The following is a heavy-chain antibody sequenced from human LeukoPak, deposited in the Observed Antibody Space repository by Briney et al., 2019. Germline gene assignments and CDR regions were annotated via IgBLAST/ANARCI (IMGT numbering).Heavy chain of an antibody. D-gene: IGHD6-19*01. Sequence: PPQTLSPTCALYGGSFSGYYWSWDRQPPERGLEWIGEINQSESTNYNPSLKSRVTISVDTSKNQISLKLSSVTAADTAVYYCARGGARQWLVFSGFDYWGQGTLVTVSS. V-gene: IGHV4-34*01. CDR3: ARGGARQWLVFSGFDY. CDR2: INQSEST. J-gene: IGHJ4*02. CDR1: GGSFSGYY.